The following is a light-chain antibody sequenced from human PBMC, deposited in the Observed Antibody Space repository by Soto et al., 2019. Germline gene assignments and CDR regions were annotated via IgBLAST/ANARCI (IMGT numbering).Light chain of an antibody. CDR1: SSDVGGYNS. CDR2: DVS. Sequence: QSALTQPASVSGSPGQSITISCTGTSSDVGGYNSVSWYQQHPGKAPRLMIYDVSNRPSGVSNRFSGSKSGNTASLTISGLQAEDEADYYCGSYTSSISLLFGGGTKLTVL. CDR3: GSYTSSISLL. V-gene: IGLV2-14*01. J-gene: IGLJ2*01.